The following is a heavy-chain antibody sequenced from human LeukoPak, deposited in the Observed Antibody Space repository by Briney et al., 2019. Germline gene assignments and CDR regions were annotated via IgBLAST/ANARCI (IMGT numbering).Heavy chain of an antibody. CDR3: ARGPNSNWSGLDF. Sequence: GGSLRLSCAGSGFTFSSYAMSWVRQAPGKGLVWVSRISPTGSTTSYADSVKGRFTVSRDNAKNTLYLQVNNLRAEDTAVYYCARGPNSNWSGLDFWGQGTLLTVSS. V-gene: IGHV3-74*01. D-gene: IGHD6-6*01. CDR1: GFTFSSYA. CDR2: ISPTGSTT. J-gene: IGHJ4*02.